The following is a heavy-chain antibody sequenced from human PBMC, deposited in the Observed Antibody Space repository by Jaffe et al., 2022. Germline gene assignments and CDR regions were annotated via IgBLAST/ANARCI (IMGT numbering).Heavy chain of an antibody. D-gene: IGHD2-15*01. CDR3: ARDRRLQGPRKPNCSGGSCQRGGDIGWFDP. CDR1: GYTFTSYA. Sequence: QVQLVQSGSELKKPGASVKVSCKASGYTFTSYAMNWVRQAPGQGLEWMGWINTNTGNPTYAQGFTGRFVFSLDTSVSTAYLQISSLKAEDTAVYYCARDRRLQGPRKPNCSGGSCQRGGDIGWFDPWGQGTLVSVSS. CDR2: INTNTGNP. V-gene: IGHV7-4-1*02. J-gene: IGHJ5*02.